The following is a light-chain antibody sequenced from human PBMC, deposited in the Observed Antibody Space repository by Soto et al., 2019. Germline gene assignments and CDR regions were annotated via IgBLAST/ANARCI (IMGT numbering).Light chain of an antibody. CDR1: QSVGSN. CDR2: GAS. J-gene: IGKJ2*01. CDR3: QHYNTWPRYT. Sequence: EIVVTQSPATLSLSPGERATLSCRASQSVGSNLAWYQQKPGQAPRLLIYGASTRASNIPARFSAFGSGTEFTLIISSLQSEDFAVYYWQHYNTWPRYTFGQGTKLEIK. V-gene: IGKV3-15*01.